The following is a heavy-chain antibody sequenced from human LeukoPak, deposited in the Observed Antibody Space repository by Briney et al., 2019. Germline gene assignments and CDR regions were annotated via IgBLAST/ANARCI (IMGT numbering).Heavy chain of an antibody. CDR3: ANGGVIVGSPNANWFDP. V-gene: IGHV4-61*02. D-gene: IGHD1-26*01. Sequence: PSQTLSLTCTVSGGSISSGSYYWSWIRQPAGKGLEWIGRIYTSGSTNYNPSLKSRVTISVDTSKNQFSLKLSSVTAADTAVYYCANGGVIVGSPNANWFDPWGQGTLVTVSS. CDR2: IYTSGST. CDR1: GGSISSGSYY. J-gene: IGHJ5*02.